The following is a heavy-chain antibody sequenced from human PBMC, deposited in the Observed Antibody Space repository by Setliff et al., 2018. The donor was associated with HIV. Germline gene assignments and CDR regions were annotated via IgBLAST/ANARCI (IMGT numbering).Heavy chain of an antibody. Sequence: SVKVSCKASGYTFTGHYLHWVRQAPGQGLEWMGRIIPIFGTANYAQKFQGRVTITADKSTSTAYMELSSLRSEDTAVYYCARNPQPTGTPDYYYYYYMDVWGKGTTVTVSS. V-gene: IGHV1-69*06. CDR2: IIPIFGTA. D-gene: IGHD1-1*01. CDR1: GYTFTGHY. J-gene: IGHJ6*03. CDR3: ARNPQPTGTPDYYYYYYMDV.